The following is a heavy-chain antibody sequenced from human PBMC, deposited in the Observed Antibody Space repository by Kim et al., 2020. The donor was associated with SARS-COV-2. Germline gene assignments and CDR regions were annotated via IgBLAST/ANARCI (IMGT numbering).Heavy chain of an antibody. CDR2: INPNSGGT. D-gene: IGHD3-10*01. J-gene: IGHJ4*02. Sequence: ASVKVSCKASGYTFTGYYMHWVRQAPGQGLEWMGRINPNSGGTNYAQKFQGRVTMTRDTSISTAYMELSRLRSDDTAVYYCARDPLWFGEVAFDYWGQGTLVTVSS. CDR1: GYTFTGYY. V-gene: IGHV1-2*06. CDR3: ARDPLWFGEVAFDY.